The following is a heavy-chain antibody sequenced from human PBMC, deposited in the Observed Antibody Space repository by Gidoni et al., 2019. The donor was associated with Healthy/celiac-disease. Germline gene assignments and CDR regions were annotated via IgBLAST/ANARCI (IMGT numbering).Heavy chain of an antibody. D-gene: IGHD6-19*01. CDR3: AICIAVAGGDFDY. CDR2: ISSSGSTI. CDR1: GSTFSDYY. J-gene: IGHJ4*02. V-gene: IGHV3-11*01. Sequence: QVQLVESGGGLVKPGGSLRLSCAHSGSTFSDYYMSWVRQAPGKGLEWVSYISSSGSTIYYADSVKGRFTISRNNATNSLYLQMNSLRAEDTAVYYCAICIAVAGGDFDYWGQGTLVTVSS.